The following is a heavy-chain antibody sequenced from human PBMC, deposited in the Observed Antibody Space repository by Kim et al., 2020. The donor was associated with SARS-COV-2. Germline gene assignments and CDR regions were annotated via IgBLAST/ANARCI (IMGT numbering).Heavy chain of an antibody. V-gene: IGHV4-4*02. D-gene: IGHD4-17*01. Sequence: HYTPSLKGRVTISEDKSKNQFSLRLYSVTAADTAVYYCVRDPDYGDYLFDYWGQGTLVTVSS. CDR3: VRDPDYGDYLFDY. J-gene: IGHJ4*02.